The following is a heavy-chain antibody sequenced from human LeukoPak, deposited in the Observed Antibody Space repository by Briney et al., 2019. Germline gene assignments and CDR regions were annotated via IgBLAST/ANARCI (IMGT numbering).Heavy chain of an antibody. CDR1: GGSFSGYY. Sequence: PSETLSLTCAVYGGSFSGYYWSWIRQPPGKGLEWMGEINHSGSTNYKPSLKSRVTISVDTSKNQFSLKLSSVTAADTAVYYCARGIRGYSYGSYFDYWGQGTLVTVSS. CDR3: ARGIRGYSYGSYFDY. J-gene: IGHJ4*02. V-gene: IGHV4-34*01. D-gene: IGHD5-18*01. CDR2: INHSGST.